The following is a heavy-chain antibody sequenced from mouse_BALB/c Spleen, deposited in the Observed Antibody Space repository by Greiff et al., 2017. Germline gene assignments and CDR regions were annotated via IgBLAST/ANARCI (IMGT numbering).Heavy chain of an antibody. V-gene: IGHV3-6*02. CDR3: ARGGYGSSLGDY. Sequence: VQLQQSGPGLVKPSQSLSLTCSVTGYSITSGYYWNWIRQFPGNKLEWMGYISYDGSNNYNPSLKNRISITRDTSKNQFFLKLNSVTTEDTATYYCARGGYGSSLGDYWGQGTTLTVSS. D-gene: IGHD1-1*01. CDR1: GYSITSGYY. J-gene: IGHJ2*01. CDR2: ISYDGSN.